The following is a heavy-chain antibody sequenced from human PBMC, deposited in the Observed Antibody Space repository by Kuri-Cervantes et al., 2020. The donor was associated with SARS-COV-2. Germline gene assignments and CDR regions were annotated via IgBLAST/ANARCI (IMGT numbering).Heavy chain of an antibody. D-gene: IGHD4-23*01. CDR2: IIPMFGTA. Sequence: SVKVSCKASGDSFSSYSFNWVRQAPGQGLEWMGGIIPMFGTADYAQKFQGKVTVTADESTSTVYMELTSLRSDDTAVYYCAISVVTRGFYFDYWGQGTLVTVSS. CDR3: AISVVTRGFYFDY. CDR1: GDSFSSYS. J-gene: IGHJ4*02. V-gene: IGHV1-69*13.